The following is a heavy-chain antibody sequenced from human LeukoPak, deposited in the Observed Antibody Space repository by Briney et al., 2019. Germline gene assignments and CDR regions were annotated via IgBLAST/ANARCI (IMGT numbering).Heavy chain of an antibody. CDR1: GFTFSSYG. D-gene: IGHD6-19*01. J-gene: IGHJ4*02. CDR2: IWYDGSNK. Sequence: GGSLRLSCAASGFTFSSYGMHWVRQAPGKGLEWVAVIWYDGSNKYYADSVKGRFTISRDNSKNTLYLQMNSLRAEDTAVYYYARDRKAVAGIDYWGQGTLVTVSS. CDR3: ARDRKAVAGIDY. V-gene: IGHV3-33*01.